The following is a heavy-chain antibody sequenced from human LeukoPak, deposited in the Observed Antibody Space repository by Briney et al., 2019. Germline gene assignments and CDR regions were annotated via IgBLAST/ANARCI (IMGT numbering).Heavy chain of an antibody. CDR3: ARGAADFWSGYSYYFDY. Sequence: PSETLSLTCTVSGGSISSSSYYWGWIRQPPGKGLEWIGSIYYSGSTNYNPSLKSRVTISVDTSKNQFSLKLSSVTAADTAVYYCARGAADFWSGYSYYFDYWGQGTLVTVSS. D-gene: IGHD3-3*01. J-gene: IGHJ4*02. CDR1: GGSISSSSYY. CDR2: IYYSGST. V-gene: IGHV4-39*07.